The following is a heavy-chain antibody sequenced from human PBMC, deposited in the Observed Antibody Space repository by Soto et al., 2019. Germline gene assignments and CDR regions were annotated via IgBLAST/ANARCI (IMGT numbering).Heavy chain of an antibody. D-gene: IGHD2-21*01. CDR1: GFSLSTSGVG. J-gene: IGHJ3*02. CDR3: AHTGSDMTDDAFDI. Sequence: QITLKESGPTLVKPTQTLTLTCTFSGFSLSTSGVGVGWIRQPPGKALEWLALIYWDDDKRYSPSLKSRLTIXKXTXRTQVVLTMTNMDPVDTATYYCAHTGSDMTDDAFDIWGQGTMVTVSS. CDR2: IYWDDDK. V-gene: IGHV2-5*02.